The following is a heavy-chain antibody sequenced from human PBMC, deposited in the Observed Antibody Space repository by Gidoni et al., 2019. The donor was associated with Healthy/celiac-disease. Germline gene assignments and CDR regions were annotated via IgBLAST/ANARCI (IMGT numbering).Heavy chain of an antibody. CDR1: GYSFPSYW. CDR3: ARLSSEGP. V-gene: IGHV5-10-1*01. D-gene: IGHD2-15*01. CDR2: IDPSDSDT. J-gene: IGHJ5*02. Sequence: ELKRVRSDPGMKRPGGPRRIPCRGSGYSFPSYWISWVRQMPGKGLEWLGRIDPSDSDTNYSPSFQGHVSISADKSISTAYLQWSSLKASDTAMYYCARLSSEGPWGQGTLVTVSS.